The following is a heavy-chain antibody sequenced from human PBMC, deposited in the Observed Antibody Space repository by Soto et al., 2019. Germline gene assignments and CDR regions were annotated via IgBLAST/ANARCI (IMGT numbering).Heavy chain of an antibody. J-gene: IGHJ4*02. V-gene: IGHV3-23*01. CDR1: GFTFSSYA. CDR3: AKDQGPAYYDILTGYYNHYFDY. Sequence: PGGSLRLSCAASGFTFSSYAMSWVRQAPGKGLEWVSAISGSGGSTYYADSVKGRFAISRDNSKNTLYLQMNSLRAEDTAVYYCAKDQGPAYYDILTGYYNHYFDYWGQGTLVTVSS. D-gene: IGHD3-9*01. CDR2: ISGSGGST.